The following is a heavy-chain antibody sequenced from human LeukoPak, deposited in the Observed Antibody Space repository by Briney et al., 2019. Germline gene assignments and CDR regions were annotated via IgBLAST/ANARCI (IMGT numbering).Heavy chain of an antibody. J-gene: IGHJ2*01. Sequence: AGSLRLSCAASGFTFSSYAMSWLRQAPGKGLEWVSILYSGSSTYYADSVEGRFIVSRDSSKNTLSLQMNDLRAEDTAVYQCARVGDHFHWYLDLWGRGTLVTVSS. V-gene: IGHV3-23*03. CDR2: LYSGSST. D-gene: IGHD3-3*02. CDR1: GFTFSSYA. CDR3: ARVGDHFHWYLDL.